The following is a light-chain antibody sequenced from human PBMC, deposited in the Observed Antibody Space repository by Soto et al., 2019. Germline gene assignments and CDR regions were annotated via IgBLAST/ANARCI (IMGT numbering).Light chain of an antibody. V-gene: IGKV3-15*01. J-gene: IGKJ1*01. CDR1: QSVSSN. Sequence: EIVMTQSPVTLSVSPGERATLSCRASQSVSSNLAWYQQKPGQAPSLLIYGAFTRSTGVPARFSGTGSGTEFTHTISSLQSEDFALYYCQQYNDWPLTFGQGTKVDI. CDR2: GAF. CDR3: QQYNDWPLT.